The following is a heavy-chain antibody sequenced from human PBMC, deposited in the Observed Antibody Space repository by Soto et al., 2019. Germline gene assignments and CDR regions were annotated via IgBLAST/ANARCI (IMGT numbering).Heavy chain of an antibody. CDR1: GGSISSYY. V-gene: IGHV4-59*01. CDR3: ASFEEMATIGY. Sequence: PSETLSLTCTVSGGSISSYYWSWIRQPPGKGLEWIGYIYYSGSTNYNPSLKSRVTISVDTSKNQFSLELSSVTAADTAVYYCASFEEMATIGYWGQGTLVTVSS. J-gene: IGHJ4*02. CDR2: IYYSGST. D-gene: IGHD5-12*01.